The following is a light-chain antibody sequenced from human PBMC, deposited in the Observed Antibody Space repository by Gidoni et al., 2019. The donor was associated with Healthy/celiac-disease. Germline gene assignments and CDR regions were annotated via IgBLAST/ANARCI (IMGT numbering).Light chain of an antibody. CDR3: QSYDSSLSGSL. J-gene: IGLJ2*01. CDR2: GNS. V-gene: IGLV1-40*01. Sequence: QSVLTQPHSVSGAPGPRVTISCTGSSANIGAGYDVHWYQQLPGPAPNLLLYGNSNRPSGVPDRFSGSKSGTSASLAITGLQAEDEADYYFQSYDSSLSGSLFGGGTKLTVL. CDR1: SANIGAGYD.